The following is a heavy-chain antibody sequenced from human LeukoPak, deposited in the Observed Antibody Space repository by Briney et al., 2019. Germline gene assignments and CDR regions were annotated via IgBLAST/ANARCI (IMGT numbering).Heavy chain of an antibody. CDR1: GFTFSSYA. J-gene: IGHJ3*02. V-gene: IGHV3-30-3*01. Sequence: GGSLRLSCAASGFTFSSYAMHWVRQAPGKGLEWVAVISYDGSNKYYADSVKGRFTISRDNSKNTLYLQMNSLRAEDTAVYYCARAVHHRLSSTSCCPDAFDIWGQGTMVTVSS. D-gene: IGHD2-2*01. CDR2: ISYDGSNK. CDR3: ARAVHHRLSSTSCCPDAFDI.